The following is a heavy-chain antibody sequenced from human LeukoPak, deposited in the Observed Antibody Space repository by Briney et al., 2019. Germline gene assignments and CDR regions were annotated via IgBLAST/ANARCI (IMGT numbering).Heavy chain of an antibody. Sequence: GGSLRLSCAASGFTFSNYAMSWVRQAPGKGLEWVSAISGSGGSTYYADSVKGRFTISRDNSKNTLYLQMNSLRAEDTAEYYCAKDEGYGDQYYFDYWGQGTLVTVSS. CDR3: AKDEGYGDQYYFDY. CDR1: GFTFSNYA. V-gene: IGHV3-23*01. J-gene: IGHJ4*02. D-gene: IGHD4-17*01. CDR2: ISGSGGST.